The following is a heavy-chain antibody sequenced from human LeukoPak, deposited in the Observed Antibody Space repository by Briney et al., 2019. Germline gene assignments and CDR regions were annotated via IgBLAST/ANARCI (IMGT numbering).Heavy chain of an antibody. V-gene: IGHV3-7*01. CDR2: INQEESEK. Sequence: GGSPRLSCAVSGLTFRSYWMSWVRQAPGKGLEWVANINQEESEKYFVDSVKGRFTISRDNAKNLMYLQMNTLRAEDTAVYYCARERDGRFFDYWGQGTLVTVSS. D-gene: IGHD5-24*01. CDR1: GLTFRSYW. J-gene: IGHJ4*02. CDR3: ARERDGRFFDY.